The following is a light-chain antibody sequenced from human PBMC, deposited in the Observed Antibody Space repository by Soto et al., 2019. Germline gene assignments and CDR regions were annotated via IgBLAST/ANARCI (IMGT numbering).Light chain of an antibody. CDR2: SNN. CDR1: SSNIGSNT. Sequence: QSVLTQPPSASGTPGQRVTISCSGSSSNIGSNTVNWYQQLPGTAPTLLIYSNNQRPSGVPDRFSGSKSGTSASLAISGLQSEDEADYYCAAWYDSLNVVVFGGGTKLTVL. CDR3: AAWYDSLNVVV. V-gene: IGLV1-44*01. J-gene: IGLJ2*01.